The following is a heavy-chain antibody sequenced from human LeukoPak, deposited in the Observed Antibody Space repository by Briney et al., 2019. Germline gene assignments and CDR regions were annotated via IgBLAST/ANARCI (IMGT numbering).Heavy chain of an antibody. V-gene: IGHV3-30-3*01. Sequence: GGSLRLSCAASGFTFSSYAMHWVRQAPGKGLEWVAVISYDGSNKYYADSVKGRFTISRDNSKNTLYLQMNSLRAEDTAVYYCARDRAALPYYSFDYWGKGPLVTVSS. CDR1: GFTFSSYA. CDR2: ISYDGSNK. D-gene: IGHD3-9*01. J-gene: IGHJ4*02. CDR3: ARDRAALPYYSFDY.